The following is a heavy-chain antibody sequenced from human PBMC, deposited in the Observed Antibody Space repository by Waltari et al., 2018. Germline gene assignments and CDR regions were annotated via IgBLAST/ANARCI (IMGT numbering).Heavy chain of an antibody. J-gene: IGHJ5*02. V-gene: IGHV4-34*01. Sequence: QVQLQQWGAGLLKPSETLSLTCAVYGGSFSGYYWSWIRQPPGTGLEWIGEINHSGSTNYNPSLKSRVTISVDTSKNQFSLKLSSVTAADTAVYYCARGHYDFWSGYYLADWFDPWGQGTLVTVSS. CDR2: INHSGST. CDR1: GGSFSGYY. CDR3: ARGHYDFWSGYYLADWFDP. D-gene: IGHD3-3*01.